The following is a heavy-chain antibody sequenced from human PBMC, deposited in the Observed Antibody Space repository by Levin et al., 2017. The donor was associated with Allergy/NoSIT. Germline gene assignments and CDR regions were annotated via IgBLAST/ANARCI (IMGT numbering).Heavy chain of an antibody. D-gene: IGHD3-22*01. CDR3: AKDFYDSSGYAPGAFDY. Sequence: GESLKISCAASGFTFSSYAMSWVRQAPGKGLEWVSAISGSGGSTYYADSVKGRFTISRDNSKNTLYLQMNSLRAEDTAVYYCAKDFYDSSGYAPGAFDYWGQGTLVTVSS. CDR1: GFTFSSYA. J-gene: IGHJ4*02. V-gene: IGHV3-23*01. CDR2: ISGSGGST.